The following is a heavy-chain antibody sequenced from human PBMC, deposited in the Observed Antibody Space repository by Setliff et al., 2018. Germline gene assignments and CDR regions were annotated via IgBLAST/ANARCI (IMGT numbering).Heavy chain of an antibody. V-gene: IGHV3-23*01. CDR2: VSGGGDYT. CDR3: SKAALDLELDS. J-gene: IGHJ4*02. D-gene: IGHD1-1*01. Sequence: PGGSLRLSCEASGFIFKNHALTWVRQVPGKGLEWVSAVSGGGDYTYYXXSVKCRFTISRDNSKNTVYLHIKSLRADDTAVYFCSKAALDLELDSWGQGTLVTVSS. CDR1: GFIFKNHA.